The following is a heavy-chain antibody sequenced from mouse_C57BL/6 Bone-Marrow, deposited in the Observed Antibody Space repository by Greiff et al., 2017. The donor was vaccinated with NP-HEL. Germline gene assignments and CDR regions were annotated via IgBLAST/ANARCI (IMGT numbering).Heavy chain of an antibody. J-gene: IGHJ3*01. Sequence: VQLQQSGPGLVAPSQSLSITCTVSGFSLTSYGVDWVHQSPGKGLEWLGVIWGVGSTNYNSALKSRLSISKDNSKSQVFLKMNSLQTDDTAMYYCASLYGSSAYWGQGTLVTVSA. CDR2: IWGVGST. CDR1: GFSLTSYG. D-gene: IGHD1-1*01. V-gene: IGHV2-6*01. CDR3: ASLYGSSAY.